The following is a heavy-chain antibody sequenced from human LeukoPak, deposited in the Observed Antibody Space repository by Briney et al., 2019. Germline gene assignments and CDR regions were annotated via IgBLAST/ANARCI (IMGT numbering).Heavy chain of an antibody. J-gene: IGHJ4*02. CDR1: GYTFTSYG. CDR3: ARDNVVVPAAIGGPLDY. V-gene: IGHV1-18*01. D-gene: IGHD2-2*02. CDR2: ISAYNGNT. Sequence: ASVKVCCKASGYTFTSYGISWVRQAPGQGLEWMGWISAYNGNTNYAQKLQGRVTMTTDTSTSAAYMELRSLRSDDTAVYYCARDNVVVPAAIGGPLDYWGQGTLVTVSS.